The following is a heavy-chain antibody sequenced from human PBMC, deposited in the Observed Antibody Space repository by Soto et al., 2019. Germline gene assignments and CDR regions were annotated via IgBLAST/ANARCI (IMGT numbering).Heavy chain of an antibody. V-gene: IGHV3-73*01. CDR3: TTPSINYDILTDYFNN. Sequence: GGSLRLSCAASGFTFSGSAMHWVRQAPGKGLEWVGRIRSKANSDATVYAASVKGRFTISRDDSKNTAYLQMNSLKTEDTAVYYCTTPSINYDILTDYFNNCGQGSLVTVS. CDR1: GFTFSGSA. CDR2: IRSKANSDAT. J-gene: IGHJ4*02. D-gene: IGHD3-9*01.